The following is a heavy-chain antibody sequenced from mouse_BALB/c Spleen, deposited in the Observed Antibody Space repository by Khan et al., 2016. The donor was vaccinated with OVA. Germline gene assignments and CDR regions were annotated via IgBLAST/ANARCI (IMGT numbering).Heavy chain of an antibody. D-gene: IGHD2-4*01. CDR2: IDYSGNT. V-gene: IGHV3-2*02. CDR1: GYSITSEYA. J-gene: IGHJ3*01. Sequence: VQLKESGPGLVKPSLSLSLICTVTGYSITSEYAWNWIRQFPGNKLEWMGYIDYSGNTRFNPSLKSRTSITRDTFKNQFFLQLNSVTAEDTATYYCARKDYYDYDPFPYWGQGTLVTVSA. CDR3: ARKDYYDYDPFPY.